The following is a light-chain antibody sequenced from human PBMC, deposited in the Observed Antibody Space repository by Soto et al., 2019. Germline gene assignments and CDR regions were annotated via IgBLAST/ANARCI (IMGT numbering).Light chain of an antibody. V-gene: IGLV1-40*01. CDR3: QSYDSCLSGYV. Sequence: QSVLTQPHSVSGAPGQRVTISCTGSSSNIGAGYDVHWYQQLPGTAPKLLIYGNSNRPSGVPDRFSGSKSGTSASLAITGLQAVDEADYYCQSYDSCLSGYVFGTGTKVTVL. CDR1: SSNIGAGYD. CDR2: GNS. J-gene: IGLJ1*01.